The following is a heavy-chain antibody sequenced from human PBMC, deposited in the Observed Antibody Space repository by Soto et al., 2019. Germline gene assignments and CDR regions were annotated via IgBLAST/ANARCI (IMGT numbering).Heavy chain of an antibody. J-gene: IGHJ4*02. CDR2: ISYDGSNK. D-gene: IGHD3-22*01. V-gene: IGHV3-30*03. CDR1: GFTFSSYG. CDR3: ASGYDSSGYSD. Sequence: PGGSLRLSCAASGFTFSSYGMHWVRQAPGKGLEWVAVISYDGSNKYYADSVKGRFTISRDNSKNTLYLQMNSLRAEDTAVYYCASGYDSSGYSDWGQGTLVTVS.